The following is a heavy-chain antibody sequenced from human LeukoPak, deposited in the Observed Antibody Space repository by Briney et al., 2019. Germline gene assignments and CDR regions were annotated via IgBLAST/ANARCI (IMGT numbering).Heavy chain of an antibody. CDR1: GFTLSSYA. J-gene: IGHJ3*02. CDR2: ISYDGSNK. Sequence: PGRSLRLSCAASGFTLSSYAMHWVRQAPGKGLEWVAVISYDGSNKYYADSVKGRFTISRDNSKNTLYLQMNSLRAEDTAVYYCAKVGEGATGNFGASGAFDIWGQGTMVTVSS. D-gene: IGHD3-16*01. V-gene: IGHV3-30*04. CDR3: AKVGEGATGNFGASGAFDI.